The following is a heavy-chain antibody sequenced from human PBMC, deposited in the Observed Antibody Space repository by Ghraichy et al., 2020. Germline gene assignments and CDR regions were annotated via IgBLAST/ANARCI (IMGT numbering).Heavy chain of an antibody. V-gene: IGHV4-39*01. CDR3: ARRKSGGSLDDAFDI. D-gene: IGHD1-26*01. J-gene: IGHJ3*02. CDR2: IYYSGST. CDR1: GGSISSSSYY. Sequence: SETLSLTCTVSGGSISSSSYYWGWIRQPPGKGLEWIGSIYYSGSTYYNPSLKSRVTISVDTSKNQFSLKLSSVTAAATAVYYCARRKSGGSLDDAFDIWGQGTMVTVPS.